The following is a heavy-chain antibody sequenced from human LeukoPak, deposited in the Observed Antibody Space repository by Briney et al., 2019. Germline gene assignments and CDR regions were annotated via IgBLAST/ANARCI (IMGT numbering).Heavy chain of an antibody. CDR3: AKRGQYSSGWYFDY. J-gene: IGHJ4*02. D-gene: IGHD6-19*01. Sequence: GGSLRLSCAASGFTFNSYSMNWVRQAPGKGLEWVSSISSSSYIYYADSVKGRFTISRDNAKNSLYLQMNSLRAEDTAVYYCAKRGQYSSGWYFDYWGQGTLVTVSS. CDR2: ISSSSYI. V-gene: IGHV3-21*01. CDR1: GFTFNSYS.